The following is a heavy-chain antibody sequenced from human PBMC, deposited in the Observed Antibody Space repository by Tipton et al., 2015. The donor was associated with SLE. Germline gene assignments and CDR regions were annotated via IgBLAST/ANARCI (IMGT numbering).Heavy chain of an antibody. V-gene: IGHV4-39*07. Sequence: LRLSCTVSGGSISSSSYYWGWIRQPPGKGLEWIGSIYYSGSTYYNPSLKSRVTISVDTSKNQLSLKLSSVTAADTAVYYCARGTGEGAFDIWGQGTMVTVSS. CDR2: IYYSGST. CDR1: GGSISSSSYY. D-gene: IGHD7-27*01. CDR3: ARGTGEGAFDI. J-gene: IGHJ3*02.